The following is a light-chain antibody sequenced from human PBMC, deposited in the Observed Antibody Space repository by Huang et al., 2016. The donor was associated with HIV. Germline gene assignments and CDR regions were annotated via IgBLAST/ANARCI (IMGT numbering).Light chain of an antibody. Sequence: EIVMTQSPATLSVSPGERATLSCRASQSVSSNLAWYQQKPGPAPRILIYGASTRATGIPDRFSGSGSGTEFTLTISSLQSEDSAVYYCQQYNNWLTWTFGQGTKVEIK. V-gene: IGKV3-15*01. J-gene: IGKJ1*01. CDR2: GAS. CDR3: QQYNNWLTWT. CDR1: QSVSSN.